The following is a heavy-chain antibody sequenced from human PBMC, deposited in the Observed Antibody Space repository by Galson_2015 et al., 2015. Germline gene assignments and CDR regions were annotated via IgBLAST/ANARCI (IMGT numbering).Heavy chain of an antibody. Sequence: SLRLSCAAPGFTFSSYWMHWVRHAPGKGLVWVSRINSDGSSTTYADSVKGRLTISRDNAKNTLYLQMNSLRVEDTAVYYCARGRGGGSVDFWGQGTLVTVSS. D-gene: IGHD3-10*01. CDR2: INSDGSST. J-gene: IGHJ4*02. CDR3: ARGRGGGSVDF. V-gene: IGHV3-74*01. CDR1: GFTFSSYW.